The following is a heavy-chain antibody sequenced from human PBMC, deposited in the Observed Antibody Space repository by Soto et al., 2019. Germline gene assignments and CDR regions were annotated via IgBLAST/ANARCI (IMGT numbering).Heavy chain of an antibody. D-gene: IGHD3-9*01. CDR1: GFSLRTSGLG. V-gene: IGHV2-5*02. J-gene: IGHJ6*04. CDR2: IYWDDDK. Sequence: QITLQESGPPLVKPTQTLTLTCTFSGFSLRTSGLGVAWIRQPPGKALEWLALIYWDDDKRFSPSLRSRLTITRDVSKNQVVLRMTNMDPVDTATYYCAHVLGYFGYGMDVWGEGTTVSVSS. CDR3: AHVLGYFGYGMDV.